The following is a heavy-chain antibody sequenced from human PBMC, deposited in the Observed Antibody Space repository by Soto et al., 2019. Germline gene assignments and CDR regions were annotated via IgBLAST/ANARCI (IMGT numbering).Heavy chain of an antibody. J-gene: IGHJ3*02. CDR3: TTALVGAVAGWGNGFDI. V-gene: IGHV3-15*07. CDR1: GFTFSNAW. CDR2: MKSKTDGGTT. Sequence: GGSLRLSCAASGFTFSNAWMNWVRQAPGKGLEWVGRMKSKTDGGTTDYAAPGKGRFTISRDDPKNMLYLQVNTLKSEDTAVYYCTTALVGAVAGWGNGFDIWGQGTMVTVSS. D-gene: IGHD6-19*01.